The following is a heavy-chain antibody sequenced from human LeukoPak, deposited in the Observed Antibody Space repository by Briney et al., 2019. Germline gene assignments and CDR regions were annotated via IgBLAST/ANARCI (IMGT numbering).Heavy chain of an antibody. V-gene: IGHV3-21*01. Sequence: PGGSLRLSCAASGLTFSSYSFNWVRQAPGKGLEWASSITPTSSYIYYADSVKGRFTISRDNAKNSLYLQMNSLRAEDTAVYYCARLRRNNDNSGYYYYYDYWGQGTLVTVSS. CDR1: GLTFSSYS. CDR3: ARLRRNNDNSGYYYYYDY. CDR2: ITPTSSYI. J-gene: IGHJ4*02. D-gene: IGHD3-22*01.